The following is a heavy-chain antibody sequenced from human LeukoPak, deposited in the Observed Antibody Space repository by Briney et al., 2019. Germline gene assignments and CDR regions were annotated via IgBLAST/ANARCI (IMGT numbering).Heavy chain of an antibody. CDR2: IIPIFGTA. CDR1: GGTFSSYA. J-gene: IGHJ4*02. Sequence: SVKVSCKASGGTFSSYAISWVRQAPGQGLEWMGGIIPIFGTANYAQKFQGRVTITADESTSTAYMELSSLRSEDTAVYYCAWGTGYCGSTSCSSYYFDYWGQGTLVTVSS. V-gene: IGHV1-69*13. D-gene: IGHD2-2*01. CDR3: AWGTGYCGSTSCSSYYFDY.